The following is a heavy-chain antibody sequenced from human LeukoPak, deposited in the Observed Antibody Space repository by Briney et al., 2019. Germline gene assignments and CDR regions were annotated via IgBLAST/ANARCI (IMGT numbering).Heavy chain of an antibody. J-gene: IGHJ6*03. CDR2: ISSSGSTI. CDR3: ARVSYGSGSLYYYYYYMDV. CDR1: GFTFSSYE. V-gene: IGHV3-48*03. D-gene: IGHD3-10*01. Sequence: PGGSLRLSCAASGFTFSSYEMNWVRQAPGKGLEWVSYISSSGSTIYYADSVKGRFTISRDNSKNTLYLQMNSLRAEDTAVYYCARVSYGSGSLYYYYYYMDVWGKGTTVTISS.